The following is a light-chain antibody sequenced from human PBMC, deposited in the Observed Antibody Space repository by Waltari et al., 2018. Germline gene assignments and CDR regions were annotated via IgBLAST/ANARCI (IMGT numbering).Light chain of an antibody. CDR3: SSYAHNNHFV. Sequence: QSVLTQPPSATGSPGQSVTISCTGTNSDVGAYNYVSWYQPHPGKVPKRLIYEVTKRPSGVPDRCSGSKSGNTASLTVSGLQADDEADYYCSSYAHNNHFVFGTGTKVTVL. V-gene: IGLV2-8*01. CDR1: NSDVGAYNY. CDR2: EVT. J-gene: IGLJ1*01.